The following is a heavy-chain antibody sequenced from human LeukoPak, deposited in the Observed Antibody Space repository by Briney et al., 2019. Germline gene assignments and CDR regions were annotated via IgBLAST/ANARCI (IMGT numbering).Heavy chain of an antibody. V-gene: IGHV1-3*01. CDR3: ARERWHCRVNCYSVYYYALDV. D-gene: IGHD2-15*01. J-gene: IGHJ6*02. CDR2: INPGNGDT. Sequence: ASVTVSCKGSGYTFTNYAVHWVRQAPGQRLEWLGWINPGNGDTKYSQNFQGRVTVTSDTSAATAYVELNSLTSEDTAVYYCARERWHCRVNCYSVYYYALDVWGQGTTVTVSS. CDR1: GYTFTNYA.